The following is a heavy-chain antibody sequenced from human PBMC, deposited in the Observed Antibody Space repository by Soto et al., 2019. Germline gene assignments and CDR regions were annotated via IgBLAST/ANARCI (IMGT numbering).Heavy chain of an antibody. CDR2: INAGNGNT. D-gene: IGHD3-22*01. CDR1: GYTFTSYC. J-gene: IGHJ6*02. V-gene: IGHV1-3*01. Sequence: ASVKGSCKASGYTFTSYCIHWVRQAPGQRLEWTGWINAGNGNTKYSEKFQGRVTITRDTSASTAYLELSSLRSEDTAVYYCARDPNDSSAYYHHYYYGMDVWGQGTTVTVSS. CDR3: ARDPNDSSAYYHHYYYGMDV.